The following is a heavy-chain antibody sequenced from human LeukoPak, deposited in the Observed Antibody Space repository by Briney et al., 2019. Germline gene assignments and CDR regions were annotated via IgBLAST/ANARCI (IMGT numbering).Heavy chain of an antibody. V-gene: IGHV1-2*02. CDR3: ARASYYYDSSGYPGYYFDY. CDR1: GYTYTDYY. CDR2: IDPNSGGT. D-gene: IGHD3-22*01. J-gene: IGHJ4*02. Sequence: ASVKVSCKASGYTYTDYYMHWVRQAPGQGLEWMGWIDPNSGGTNYAQKFQGRVTMTRDTSISTAYMELSRLRSDDTAVYYCARASYYYDSSGYPGYYFDYWGQGTLVTVSS.